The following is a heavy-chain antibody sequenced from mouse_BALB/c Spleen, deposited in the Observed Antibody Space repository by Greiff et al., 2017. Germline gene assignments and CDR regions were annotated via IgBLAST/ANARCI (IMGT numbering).Heavy chain of an antibody. CDR2: ISYSGST. CDR1: GYSITSDYA. J-gene: IGHJ2*01. Sequence: EVKLQESGPGLVKPSQSLSLTCTVTGYSITSDYAWNWIRQFPGNKLEWMGYISYSGSTSYNPSLKSRISITRDTSKNQFFLQLNSVTTEDTATYYCASKLYHYFDYWGQGTTLTVSS. V-gene: IGHV3-2*02. CDR3: ASKLYHYFDY.